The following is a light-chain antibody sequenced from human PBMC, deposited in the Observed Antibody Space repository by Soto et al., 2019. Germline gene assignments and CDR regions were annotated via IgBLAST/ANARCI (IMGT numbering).Light chain of an antibody. J-gene: IGKJ1*01. CDR1: QSISSW. Sequence: DIQMTQSPSTLSASVGDRVTITCRASQSISSWLAWYQQKPGKAPKLLIYDASSLESGVPSRFSGSGSGTEFTLTISSLQPDDFATYYCQQYNSSSVTFGKGTKVDIK. V-gene: IGKV1-5*01. CDR3: QQYNSSSVT. CDR2: DAS.